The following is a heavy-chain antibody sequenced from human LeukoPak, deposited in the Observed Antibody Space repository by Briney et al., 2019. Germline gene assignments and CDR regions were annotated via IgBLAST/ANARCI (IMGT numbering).Heavy chain of an antibody. D-gene: IGHD3-10*01. Sequence: SETLSLTCTVSGGSISSSSYYWGWICQPPGKGLEWIGSIYYSGSTYYNPSLKSRVTISVDTSKNQFSLKLSSVTAADTAVYYCARSSYYYGSGSWGQGTLSPSPQ. CDR2: IYYSGST. CDR3: ARSSYYYGSGS. J-gene: IGHJ4*02. V-gene: IGHV4-39*01. CDR1: GGSISSSSYY.